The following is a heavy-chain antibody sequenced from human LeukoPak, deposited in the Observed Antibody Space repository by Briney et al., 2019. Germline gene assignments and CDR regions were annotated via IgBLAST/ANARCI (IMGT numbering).Heavy chain of an antibody. CDR2: ISSSSSYM. D-gene: IGHD6-13*01. Sequence: GGSLRLSCAASGFTFSSYSMNWVRQAPGKGLEWVSSISSSSSYMYYADSVKGRFTISRDNAKNSLYLQMNSLRAEDTAVYYCARDKRAPAAGDYWGQGTLVTVSS. CDR1: GFTFSSYS. CDR3: ARDKRAPAAGDY. V-gene: IGHV3-21*01. J-gene: IGHJ4*02.